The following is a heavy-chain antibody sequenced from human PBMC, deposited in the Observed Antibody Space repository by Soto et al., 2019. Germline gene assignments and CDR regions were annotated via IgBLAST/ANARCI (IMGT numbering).Heavy chain of an antibody. CDR3: ARHVTTGGWFDP. Sequence: QLQLQESGPGLVKPSETLSLTCTVSGGSISSSSYYWGWIRQPPGKGLEWIGSIYYSGSTYYNPSLKSRVTISVDTSKNQFSLKLSSVTAADTAVYCCARHVTTGGWFDPWGQGTLVTVSS. V-gene: IGHV4-39*01. D-gene: IGHD4-17*01. CDR1: GGSISSSSYY. CDR2: IYYSGST. J-gene: IGHJ5*02.